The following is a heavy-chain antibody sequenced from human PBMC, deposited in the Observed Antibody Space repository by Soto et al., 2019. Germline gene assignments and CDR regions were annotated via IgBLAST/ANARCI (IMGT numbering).Heavy chain of an antibody. V-gene: IGHV3-21*01. D-gene: IGHD3-10*01. J-gene: IGHJ3*02. CDR1: GFTFSSYS. CDR3: ARDLMVRGVVDAFDI. CDR2: ISSSSYI. Sequence: EVQLVESGGGLVKPGGSLRLSCAASGFTFSSYSMNWVRQAPGKGLEWVSSISSSSYIYYADSVKGRFTISRDNAKNSLYLQMNSLRAEDTAVYYCARDLMVRGVVDAFDIWGQGTMVTVSS.